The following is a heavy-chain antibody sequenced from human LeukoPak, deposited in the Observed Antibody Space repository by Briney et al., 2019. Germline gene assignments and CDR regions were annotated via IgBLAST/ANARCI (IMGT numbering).Heavy chain of an antibody. J-gene: IGHJ4*02. CDR1: GGTFSSYT. CDR2: IIPILGIA. Sequence: ASVKVSCKASGGTFSSYTISWVRQAPGQGLEWMGRIIPILGIANYAQKFQGRVTITADKSTSTAYMELSSLRSEDTAVYYCASSGFGDGYNFDYWAQGTLVTVSS. V-gene: IGHV1-69*02. CDR3: ASSGFGDGYNFDY. D-gene: IGHD5-24*01.